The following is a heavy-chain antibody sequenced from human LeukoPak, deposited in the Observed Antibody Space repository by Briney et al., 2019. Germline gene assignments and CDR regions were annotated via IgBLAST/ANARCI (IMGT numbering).Heavy chain of an antibody. CDR3: AKGGDALLYHEFYY. CDR2: ISHDGSNK. Sequence: GGSLRLSCAASGFTFSSYGMHWVRQAPGKGLEWVAVISHDGSNKYYADSVKGRFTISRDNSKNTLYLQMNSLRVEDTAVYYCAKGGDALLYHEFYYWGQGTLVTVSS. V-gene: IGHV3-30*18. J-gene: IGHJ4*02. CDR1: GFTFSSYG. D-gene: IGHD2/OR15-2a*01.